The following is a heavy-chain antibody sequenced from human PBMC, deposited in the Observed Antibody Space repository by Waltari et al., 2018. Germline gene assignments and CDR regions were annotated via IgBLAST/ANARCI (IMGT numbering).Heavy chain of an antibody. V-gene: IGHV3-30-3*01. CDR1: GFALGSYA. CDR3: ARVSRPHYDNSGAYYEY. Sequence: QVQLVESGGGVVQPGGSMRLSWAASGFALGSYAMHGVRQAPGKGLEWVAFMSFDGNNKYFGDSVRGRFSISRDNSKNTLFLDLNSLRVEDTAVYYCARVSRPHYDNSGAYYEYWGQGTLVTVSS. CDR2: MSFDGNNK. D-gene: IGHD3-22*01. J-gene: IGHJ1*01.